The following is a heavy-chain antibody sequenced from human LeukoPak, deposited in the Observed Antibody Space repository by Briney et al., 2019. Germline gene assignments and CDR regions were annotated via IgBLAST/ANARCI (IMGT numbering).Heavy chain of an antibody. D-gene: IGHD6-13*01. V-gene: IGHV4-59*12. CDR3: ARGRRIAAAGNSFFDY. CDR1: GGSISSYY. Sequence: SETLSLTCTVSGGSISSYYWSWIRQPPGKGLEWIGYIYYSGSTNYNPSLKSRVTISVDTSKNQFSLQLSSVTAADTAVYYCARGRRIAAAGNSFFDYWGQGTLVTVSS. CDR2: IYYSGST. J-gene: IGHJ4*02.